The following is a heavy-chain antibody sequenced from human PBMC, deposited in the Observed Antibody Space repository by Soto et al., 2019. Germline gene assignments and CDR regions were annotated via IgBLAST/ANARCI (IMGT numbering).Heavy chain of an antibody. V-gene: IGHV3-23*01. D-gene: IGHD2-15*01. Sequence: EVQLLESGGGLVQPGGSLRLSCAASGFTFSSYAMSWVRQAPGKGLEWVSAISGSGGSTYYADSVKGRFTISRDNSKNTLYRQMNRGRAEDRPLYSCGGRFCGGGGCSGPHPPVGGRGTLVTVSS. CDR1: GFTFSSYA. CDR2: ISGSGGST. CDR3: GGRFCGGGGCSGPHPPV. J-gene: IGHJ2*01.